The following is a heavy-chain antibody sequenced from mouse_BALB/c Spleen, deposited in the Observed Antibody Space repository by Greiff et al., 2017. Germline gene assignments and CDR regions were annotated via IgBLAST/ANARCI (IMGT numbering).Heavy chain of an antibody. J-gene: IGHJ2*01. CDR2: IWGDGST. V-gene: IGHV2-6-7*01. CDR3: ARLTGREGFDY. Sequence: QVQLQQSGPGLVAPSQSLSITCTVSGFSLTGYGVNWVRQPPGKGLEWLGMIWGDGSTDYNSALKSRLSISKDNSKSQVFLKMNSLQTDDTARYYCARLTGREGFDYWGQGTTLTVSS. D-gene: IGHD4-1*01. CDR1: GFSLTGYG.